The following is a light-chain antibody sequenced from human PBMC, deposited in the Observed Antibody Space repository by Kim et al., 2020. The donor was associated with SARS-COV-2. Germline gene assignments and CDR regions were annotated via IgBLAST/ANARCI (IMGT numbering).Light chain of an antibody. V-gene: IGKV3-20*01. CDR2: GAS. CDR3: QQYGSSQIT. J-gene: IGKJ5*01. Sequence: EIVLTQSPGTLSLSPGERATISCRASQSVSSYYLAWYQQKPGQAPRLLIYGASSRATGIPDRFSGSGSGTDFTLTISRLEPADFAVYYCQQYGSSQITFGQGTRLEIK. CDR1: QSVSSYY.